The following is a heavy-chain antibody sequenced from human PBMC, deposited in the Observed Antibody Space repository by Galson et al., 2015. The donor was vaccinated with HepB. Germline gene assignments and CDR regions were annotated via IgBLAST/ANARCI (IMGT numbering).Heavy chain of an antibody. CDR3: ARDRRRMYYDFWSRTPDYYGMDV. CDR2: IKQDGSEK. CDR1: GFTFRSYW. Sequence: SLRLSCAASGFTFRSYWMSWVRQAPGKGLERVANIKQDGSEKYYVDSVKGRFTISRDNAKNSLYLQMNSLRAEDTAVYYCARDRRRMYYDFWSRTPDYYGMDVWGQGTTVTVSS. V-gene: IGHV3-7*03. J-gene: IGHJ6*02. D-gene: IGHD3-3*01.